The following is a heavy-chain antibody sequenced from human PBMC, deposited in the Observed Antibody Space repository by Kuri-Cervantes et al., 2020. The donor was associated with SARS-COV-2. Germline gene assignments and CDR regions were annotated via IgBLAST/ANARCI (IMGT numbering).Heavy chain of an antibody. V-gene: IGHV4-59*01. J-gene: IGHJ3*02. CDR1: GGSISSYY. Sequence: ESLKISCTVSGGSISSYYWSWIRQPPGKGLEWIGYIYYSGSTNYNPSLKSRVTISVDTSKNQFSLKLSSVTAADTAVYYCAREGRGAFDIWGQGTMGTVSS. CDR3: AREGRGAFDI. CDR2: IYYSGST. D-gene: IGHD1-26*01.